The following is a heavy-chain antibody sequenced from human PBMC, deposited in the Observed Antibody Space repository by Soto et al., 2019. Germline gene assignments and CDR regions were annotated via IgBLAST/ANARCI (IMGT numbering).Heavy chain of an antibody. Sequence: SDTLSLTCTVSGDSITRYYWSWIRQLPGRGLEWIGFIFHSGSTNYNPSLKSRVTISVDTSKNQFSLKLSSVTAADTAVYYCERLYYDSSDYYYFDYWGQGTLVNVS. CDR3: ERLYYDSSDYYYFDY. D-gene: IGHD3-22*01. CDR1: GDSITRYY. V-gene: IGHV4-59*08. CDR2: IFHSGST. J-gene: IGHJ4*02.